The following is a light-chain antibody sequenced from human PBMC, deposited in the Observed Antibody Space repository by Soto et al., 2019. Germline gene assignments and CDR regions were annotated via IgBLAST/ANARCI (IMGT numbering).Light chain of an antibody. CDR1: QSVTSSI. CDR3: QQYSNWPLT. J-gene: IGKJ4*01. Sequence: EIVMTQSPVTLSVYPAERAILSCRVSQSVTSSISAWYQQIPRQAPMLLIFGASTRAAGIPARFSGSVSGTEFTLTISSLQSEDFAVYYCQQYSNWPLTFGGGTKVDI. V-gene: IGKV3-15*01. CDR2: GAS.